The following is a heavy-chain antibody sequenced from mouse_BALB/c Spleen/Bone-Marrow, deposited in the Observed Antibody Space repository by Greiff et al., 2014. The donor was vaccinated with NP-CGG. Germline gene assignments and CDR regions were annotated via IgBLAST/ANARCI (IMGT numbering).Heavy chain of an antibody. CDR3: ARELGLRLAY. D-gene: IGHD3-1*01. CDR2: ILPGSGST. Sequence: QVQLKESGAELMKPGASVKISCKTSGYTFSSYWIEWVKQRPGHGLEWIGEILPGSGSTNSNEKFKGKATFTADTSSNTAYMQLSSLTSEDSAVYYCARELGLRLAYRGQGTLVTVSA. J-gene: IGHJ3*01. V-gene: IGHV1-9*01. CDR1: GYTFSSYW.